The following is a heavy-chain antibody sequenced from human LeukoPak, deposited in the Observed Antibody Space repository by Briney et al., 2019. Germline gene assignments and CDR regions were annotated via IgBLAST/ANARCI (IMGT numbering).Heavy chain of an antibody. D-gene: IGHD1-14*01. CDR3: ARGGNLEN. CDR1: GFTLNRYW. Sequence: GGSLRLPCAASGFTLNRYWMSWVRQAPGKGLEWVANINEDGGERHYVDSVKGRFTISRDNAKNSLYLQMNSLRAEDTAVYYCARGGNLENWGGGTLVTVSS. V-gene: IGHV3-7*01. CDR2: INEDGGER. J-gene: IGHJ4*02.